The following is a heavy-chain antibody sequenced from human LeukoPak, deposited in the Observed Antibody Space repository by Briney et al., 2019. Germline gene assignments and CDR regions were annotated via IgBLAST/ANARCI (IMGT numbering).Heavy chain of an antibody. Sequence: VGSLRLSCAASGFTVSSYSRNCVRQAPGKGLDRPSRISSSSSYTYYADSVKGRFTISRDNAKNSLYLQMNSLRAEDTAVYYCARDRGQSSSWSRPGNAYYGMDVWGQGTTVTVSS. J-gene: IGHJ6*02. CDR1: GFTVSSYS. CDR2: ISSSSSYT. CDR3: ARDRGQSSSWSRPGNAYYGMDV. D-gene: IGHD6-13*01. V-gene: IGHV3-21*01.